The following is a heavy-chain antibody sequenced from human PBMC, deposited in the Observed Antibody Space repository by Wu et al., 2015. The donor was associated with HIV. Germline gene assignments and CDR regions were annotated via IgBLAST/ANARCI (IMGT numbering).Heavy chain of an antibody. J-gene: IGHJ3*02. Sequence: QVHLVQSGAEVKKPGASVKVSCKASGYTFTDYFVHWVRQAPGQNFEWMGWTNVNTGGTNYAPKFQGRVTMTRDTSISTAYIELSGLTSDDTAVYYCTRDVLFRVDDAFDMWGQGTLVTVSS. CDR1: GYTFTDYF. V-gene: IGHV1-2*02. CDR2: TNVNTGGT. D-gene: IGHD2-15*01. CDR3: TRDVLFRVDDAFDM.